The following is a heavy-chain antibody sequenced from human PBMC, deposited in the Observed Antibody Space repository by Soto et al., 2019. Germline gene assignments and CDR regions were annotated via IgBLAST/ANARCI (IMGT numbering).Heavy chain of an antibody. CDR2: IYYSGST. J-gene: IGHJ3*02. CDR1: CGSISSYY. V-gene: IGHV4-59*08. CDR3: ARGGLDILTGYGAFDI. D-gene: IGHD3-9*01. Sequence: SQTLSLTCPFSCGSISSYYLSWMLNAPWKVLEWIWYIYYSGSTNCNPSLKSRVTISVDTSKNQFSLKLSSVTAADTAVYYCARGGLDILTGYGAFDIWGQGTMVTVSS.